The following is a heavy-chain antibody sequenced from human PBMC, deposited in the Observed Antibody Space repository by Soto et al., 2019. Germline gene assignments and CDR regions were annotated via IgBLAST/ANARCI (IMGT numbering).Heavy chain of an antibody. D-gene: IGHD1-1*01. J-gene: IGHJ5*02. CDR1: GYTFTSYS. CDR3: ARDKGSPYNSNWFDP. Sequence: ASVKVSCKASGYTFTSYSMHWVRQAPGQGLEWMGIINPSGGSTSYAQKFQGRVTMTRDTSTSTVYMELSSLRSEDTAVYYCARDKGSPYNSNWFDPWGQGTLVTVSS. CDR2: INPSGGST. V-gene: IGHV1-46*03.